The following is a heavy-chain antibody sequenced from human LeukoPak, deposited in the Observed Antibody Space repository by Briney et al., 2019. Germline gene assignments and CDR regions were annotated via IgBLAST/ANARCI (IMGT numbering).Heavy chain of an antibody. Sequence: GASVKVSCKASGYTFTGYYMHWVRQAPGQGLEWMGWINPNSGGTNYAQKFQGRVTITRDTSISTAYMELNRLRSDDTAVYYCARDLSWDGPNYYCMDVWGQGTTVTVSS. CDR2: INPNSGGT. CDR3: ARDLSWDGPNYYCMDV. D-gene: IGHD5-24*01. CDR1: GYTFTGYY. J-gene: IGHJ6*02. V-gene: IGHV1-2*02.